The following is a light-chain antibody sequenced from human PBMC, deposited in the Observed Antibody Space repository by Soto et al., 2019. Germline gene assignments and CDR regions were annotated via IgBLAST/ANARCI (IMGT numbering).Light chain of an antibody. Sequence: DIQMTQSPSSLSASVGDRVTITCRASQSINSYLNWYQQKPGKAPKLLNYAASSLQSGVPSRFSGIGFGTVFTFTFSSLQPEDFATYYCQQSYSTPWTFGQGTKVDIK. J-gene: IGKJ1*01. CDR1: QSINSY. CDR2: AAS. V-gene: IGKV1-39*01. CDR3: QQSYSTPWT.